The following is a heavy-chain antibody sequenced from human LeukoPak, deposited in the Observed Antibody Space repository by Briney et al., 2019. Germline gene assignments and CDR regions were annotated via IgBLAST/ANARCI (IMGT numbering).Heavy chain of an antibody. Sequence: PGGSLRLSCAASGFTFSTYAISWVRQAPAKGLEWISAIGGSGGSTYYADSVKGRFTISRDNSKNTLYLQMNSLRAEDTAVYYCAKHYYYGSGSNAFDIWGQGTMVTVSS. CDR2: IGGSGGST. CDR3: AKHYYYGSGSNAFDI. J-gene: IGHJ3*02. CDR1: GFTFSTYA. D-gene: IGHD3-10*01. V-gene: IGHV3-23*01.